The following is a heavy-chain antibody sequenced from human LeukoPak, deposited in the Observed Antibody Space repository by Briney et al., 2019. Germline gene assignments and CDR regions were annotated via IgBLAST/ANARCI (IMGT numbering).Heavy chain of an antibody. CDR2: ISSTSSTI. CDR1: GFTFSSYS. CDR3: AKGGLYFDY. J-gene: IGHJ4*02. D-gene: IGHD2-15*01. V-gene: IGHV3-48*04. Sequence: GSLRLSCAASGFTFSSYSMTWVRQAPGKGLEWVSYISSTSSTIYYADSVKGRFTISRDNAKNSLYLQMNSLRAEDTAVYYCAKGGLYFDYWGQGTLVTVSS.